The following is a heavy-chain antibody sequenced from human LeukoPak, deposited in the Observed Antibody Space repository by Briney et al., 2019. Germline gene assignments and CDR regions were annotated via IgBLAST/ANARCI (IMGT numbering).Heavy chain of an antibody. D-gene: IGHD3-22*01. J-gene: IGHJ4*02. CDR1: GFTFSSYW. CDR3: ARGLRDYDSSGYYDY. Sequence: SGGSLRPSCAASGFTFSSYWMHWVRQAPGKGLVWVSRINSDGSSTSYADSVKGRFTISRDNAKNTLYLQMNSLRAEDTAVDYCARGLRDYDSSGYYDYWGQGTLVTVSS. V-gene: IGHV3-74*01. CDR2: INSDGSST.